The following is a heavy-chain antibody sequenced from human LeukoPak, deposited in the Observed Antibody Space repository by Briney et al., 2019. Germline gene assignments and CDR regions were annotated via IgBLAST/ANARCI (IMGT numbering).Heavy chain of an antibody. V-gene: IGHV3-30*18. CDR3: AKDLGSSSAHAFDI. CDR2: ISYDGSNK. CDR1: GFTFSSYG. Sequence: GGSLRLSCAASGFTFSSYGMHWVRQAPGKGLEWVAVISYDGSNKYYADSVKGRFTISRDNSKNTLYLQMNSLRAEDTAVYYCAKDLGSSSAHAFDIWGQGTMVTVSS. D-gene: IGHD1-26*01. J-gene: IGHJ3*02.